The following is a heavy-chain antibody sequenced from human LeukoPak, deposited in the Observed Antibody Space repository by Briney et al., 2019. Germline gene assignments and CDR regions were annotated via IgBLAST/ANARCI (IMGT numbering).Heavy chain of an antibody. CDR2: ISAYNGNT. J-gene: IGHJ4*02. CDR1: GYTFTSYG. Sequence: ASVKVSXKASGYTFTSYGISWVRQAPGQGLEWMGWISAYNGNTNYAQKLQGRVTMTTDTSTSTAYMELRSLRSDDTAVYYCAHRLTFGGDSQFDYWGQGTLVTVSS. D-gene: IGHD3-16*01. V-gene: IGHV1-18*01. CDR3: AHRLTFGGDSQFDY.